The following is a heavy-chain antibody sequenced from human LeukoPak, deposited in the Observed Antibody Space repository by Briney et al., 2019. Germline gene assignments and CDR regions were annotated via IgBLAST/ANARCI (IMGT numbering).Heavy chain of an antibody. Sequence: ASVTVSCTVSGYTLTELSMHWVRQAPGKGLEWMGGFDPEDGETIYAQKFQGRVTMTEDTSTDTAYMELSSLRSKDTAVYYCATDPRAKSGDYWGQGTLVTVSS. CDR1: GYTLTELS. CDR3: ATDPRAKSGDY. D-gene: IGHD1-26*01. CDR2: FDPEDGET. J-gene: IGHJ4*02. V-gene: IGHV1-24*01.